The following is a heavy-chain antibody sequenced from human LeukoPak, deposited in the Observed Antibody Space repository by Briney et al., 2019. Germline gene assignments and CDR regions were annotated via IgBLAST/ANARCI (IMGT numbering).Heavy chain of an antibody. J-gene: IGHJ5*02. CDR1: GFTFDDYA. V-gene: IGHV3-43*02. CDR3: AEGIKRHRQGNWFDP. Sequence: GGSLRLSCAASGFTFDDYAMHWVRQAPGKGLEWVSIISGDGGSTYYADSVKGRFTISRDNSTNSLYLQMNSLSTEDTALYYCAEGIKRHRQGNWFDPWGQGTLVTVSS. CDR2: ISGDGGST.